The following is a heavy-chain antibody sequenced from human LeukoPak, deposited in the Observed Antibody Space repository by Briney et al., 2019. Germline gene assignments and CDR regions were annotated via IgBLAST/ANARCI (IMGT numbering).Heavy chain of an antibody. J-gene: IGHJ6*02. CDR2: VSYDGSSI. Sequence: GKSLRLSCAASGFTFSSYAMQWVRQAPGKGLEWVGVVSYDGSSIFYADSVKGRFTISRDNSQNTLYLQMSSLRVDDTAVYYCAKAASSSWPSYYYGMDVWGQGTTVTVSS. V-gene: IGHV3-30-3*02. CDR3: AKAASSSWPSYYYGMDV. D-gene: IGHD6-13*01. CDR1: GFTFSSYA.